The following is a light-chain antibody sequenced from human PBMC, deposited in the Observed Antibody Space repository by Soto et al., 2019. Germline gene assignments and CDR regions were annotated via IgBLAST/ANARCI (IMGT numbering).Light chain of an antibody. CDR3: QQGHDWPLT. Sequence: EIVMTQSPATLSVSPGERATLSCRASQSISGELAWYQQRPGQPPRILIYGVSTRATGVPDRFSGSGSGSDFTLTISGLQSEDFAVYYCQQGHDWPLTFGQGTRLDI. J-gene: IGKJ2*01. CDR1: QSISGE. CDR2: GVS. V-gene: IGKV3-15*01.